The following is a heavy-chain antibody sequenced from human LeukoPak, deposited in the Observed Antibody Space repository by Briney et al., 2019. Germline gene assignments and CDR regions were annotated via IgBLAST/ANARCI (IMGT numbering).Heavy chain of an antibody. CDR2: IRNKASSYTT. CDR3: ARWTPGDFWSGPPQLGFDP. CDR1: EFTFSDHY. V-gene: IGHV3-72*01. D-gene: IGHD3-3*01. Sequence: PGGSLRLSCAASEFTFSDHYMDWVRQAPGKGLERVGRIRNKASSYTTEYAESVKGRFSISRDDSKNSLYLQMNSLKSEDTAVYYCARWTPGDFWSGPPQLGFDPWGQGTLVTVSS. J-gene: IGHJ5*02.